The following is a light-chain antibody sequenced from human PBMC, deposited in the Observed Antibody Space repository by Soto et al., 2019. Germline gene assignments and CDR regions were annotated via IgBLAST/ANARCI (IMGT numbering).Light chain of an antibody. Sequence: EIVLTQSPGTLSLSPGERATLSCRASQSVSSSYLAWYQQKPGQAPRLLIYGASSRATGIPDRFSGSGSGTDFTLTISSLEPEDFAVYYCQQRFTFGGGTKVEIK. J-gene: IGKJ4*01. CDR1: QSVSSSY. CDR2: GAS. V-gene: IGKV3-20*01. CDR3: QQRFT.